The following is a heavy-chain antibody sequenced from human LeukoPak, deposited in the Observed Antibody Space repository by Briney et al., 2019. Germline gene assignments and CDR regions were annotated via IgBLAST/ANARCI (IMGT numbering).Heavy chain of an antibody. V-gene: IGHV3-30*03. J-gene: IGHJ3*01. CDR3: ATDLSVVGAHDSFDV. D-gene: IGHD1-26*01. CDR2: ISYDGNTI. CDR1: GFSFRSYD. Sequence: GVSLRLSCAATGFSFRSYDMRWARQAPDKGLEWLTVISYDGNTIYYADSGKGRFTKTRDNSKNTLYLQMNSLRIEDTAVYYCATDLSVVGAHDSFDVRGQGTMVTVSS.